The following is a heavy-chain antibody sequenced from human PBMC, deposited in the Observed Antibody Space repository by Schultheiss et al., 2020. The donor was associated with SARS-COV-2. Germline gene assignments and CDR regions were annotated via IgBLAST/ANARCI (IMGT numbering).Heavy chain of an antibody. J-gene: IGHJ4*02. CDR3: ARISQYSSGWYAIDY. Sequence: SGPTLVKPTQTLTLTCTFSGFSLSTSGMRVSWIRQTPGKALEWLARIDWEDDKFYRTSLKTRLTISKDSSKNQVVLTMTNMDPVDTATYYCARISQYSSGWYAIDYWGQGTLVTVSS. D-gene: IGHD6-19*01. V-gene: IGHV2-70*04. CDR1: GFSLSTSGMR. CDR2: IDWEDDK.